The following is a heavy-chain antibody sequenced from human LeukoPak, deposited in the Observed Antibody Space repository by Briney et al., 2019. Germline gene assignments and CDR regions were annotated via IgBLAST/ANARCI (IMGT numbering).Heavy chain of an antibody. D-gene: IGHD3-22*01. CDR3: ARVGSAYYYYLDY. CDR1: GYTFTSYY. V-gene: IGHV1-46*01. J-gene: IGHJ4*02. CDR2: INPSGGST. Sequence: ASVKVSCKASGYTFTSYYMHWVRQAPGQGLEWMGIINPSGGSTSYAQKFQGRDTITRDTSTSTVYMEVSSLRSEDTAVYYCARVGSAYYYYLDYWGQGTLVTVSS.